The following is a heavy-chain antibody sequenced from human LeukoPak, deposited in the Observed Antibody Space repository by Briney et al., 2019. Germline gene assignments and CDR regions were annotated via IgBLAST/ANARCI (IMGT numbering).Heavy chain of an antibody. V-gene: IGHV1-69*04. D-gene: IGHD3-10*01. CDR1: GGTFSSYA. CDR3: ARDELGENWFDP. J-gene: IGHJ5*02. Sequence: SVKVSCKASGGTFSSYAISWVRQAPGQGLEWMGRIIPILGIANYAQKFQGRVTITADKSTSTAYMELSSLRSEDTAVYYCARDELGENWFDPWGQGTLVTVSS. CDR2: IIPILGIA.